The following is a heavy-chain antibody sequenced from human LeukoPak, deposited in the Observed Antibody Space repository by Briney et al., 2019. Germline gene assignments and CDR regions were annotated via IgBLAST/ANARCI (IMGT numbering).Heavy chain of an antibody. CDR3: AKDRRVGSGPFDY. Sequence: GGSLRLSCAASGFTFSSYAMNWVRQAPGKGLEWVSAISGSGGSTFYADSVRGRFTISRDNSKNTLYLQMNSLRAEDTAVYYCAKDRRVGSGPFDYWGQGTLVTVSS. CDR2: ISGSGGST. V-gene: IGHV3-23*01. CDR1: GFTFSSYA. D-gene: IGHD3-3*01. J-gene: IGHJ4*02.